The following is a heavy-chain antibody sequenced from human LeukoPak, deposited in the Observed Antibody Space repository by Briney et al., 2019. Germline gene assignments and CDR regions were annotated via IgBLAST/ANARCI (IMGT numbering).Heavy chain of an antibody. CDR1: GYTFTGYY. CDR3: ARDGTFDI. CDR2: INPDSGVT. V-gene: IGHV1-2*02. Sequence: AASVKVSCKASGYTFTGYYIHWVRQAPGQGLEWMGWINPDSGVTNYPQKFQGRVTMTRDTSSSTAYMELSRLRSDDTAIYYCARDGTFDIWGLGTMVTVSS. J-gene: IGHJ3*02. D-gene: IGHD2-15*01.